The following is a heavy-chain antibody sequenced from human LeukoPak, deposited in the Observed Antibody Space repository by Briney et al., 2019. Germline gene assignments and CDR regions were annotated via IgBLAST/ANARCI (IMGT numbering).Heavy chain of an antibody. J-gene: IGHJ4*02. D-gene: IGHD6-13*01. CDR3: ARRVQPYYFDF. V-gene: IGHV4-59*01. CDR1: GGSISSYY. Sequence: PPETLSLTCTVSGGSISSYYWSWIRQPPGKGLEWIGYIYYSGSTNYNPSLKSRVTISVDTSKNQFSLKLSSVTAADTAVYYCARRVQPYYFDFWGQGTLVTVSS. CDR2: IYYSGST.